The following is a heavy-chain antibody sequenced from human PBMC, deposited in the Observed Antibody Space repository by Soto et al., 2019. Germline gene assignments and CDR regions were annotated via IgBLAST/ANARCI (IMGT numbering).Heavy chain of an antibody. Sequence: SETLSLTCIVYGGTFSGYYWTWIRQAPGKGLEWIGQIYPTGRTNYNPSLKGRVTISIDTSKNQFSLKLTSMTAADTAVYFCARGLDTTMATRFDFWGQGNLVTVSS. J-gene: IGHJ4*02. V-gene: IGHV4-34*01. D-gene: IGHD5-18*01. CDR1: GGTFSGYY. CDR2: IYPTGRT. CDR3: ARGLDTTMATRFDF.